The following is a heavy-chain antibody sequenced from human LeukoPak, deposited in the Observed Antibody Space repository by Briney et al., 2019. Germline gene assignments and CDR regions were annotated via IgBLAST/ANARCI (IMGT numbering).Heavy chain of an antibody. CDR3: AIGKDAFDI. V-gene: IGHV3-30*03. J-gene: IGHJ3*02. Sequence: PGGSLRLSCAASGFTFSSYSMNWVRQAPGKGLEWVAVISYDGSNKYYADSVKGRFTISRDNSKNTLYLQMNSLRAEDTAVYYCAIGKDAFDIWGQGTMVTVSS. CDR1: GFTFSSYS. CDR2: ISYDGSNK.